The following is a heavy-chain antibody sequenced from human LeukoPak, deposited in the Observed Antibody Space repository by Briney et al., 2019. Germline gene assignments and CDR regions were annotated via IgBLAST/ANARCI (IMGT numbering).Heavy chain of an antibody. Sequence: GASVTVSCTASGYTFTIYDNNWVRHATGPGNEWMGWMNPNSGNTSKAQTFQFKVTITRNTSISTAYMGLSSLRSEDTAVYYCAKVSDYYYYYGLDVWGQGTTVTVSS. CDR1: GYTFTIYD. CDR3: AKVSDYYYYYGLDV. V-gene: IGHV1-8*02. CDR2: MNPNSGNT. J-gene: IGHJ6*02. D-gene: IGHD2/OR15-2a*01.